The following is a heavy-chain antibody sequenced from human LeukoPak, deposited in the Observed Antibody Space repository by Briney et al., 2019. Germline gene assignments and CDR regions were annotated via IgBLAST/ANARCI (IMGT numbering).Heavy chain of an antibody. CDR2: IYSGGST. J-gene: IGHJ6*03. CDR1: EFSVGSNY. Sequence: GGSLRLSCAASEFSVGSNYMTWVRQAPGKGLEWVSLIYSGGSTYYADSVKGRFTISRDNSKSTLYLQMNSLRAEDTAVYYCARDHRGSGSRYYYYYMHVWGKGTTVTISS. D-gene: IGHD3-10*01. CDR3: ARDHRGSGSRYYYYYMHV. V-gene: IGHV3-66*01.